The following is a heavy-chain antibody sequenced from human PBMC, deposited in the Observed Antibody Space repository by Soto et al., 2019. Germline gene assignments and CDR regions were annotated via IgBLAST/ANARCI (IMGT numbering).Heavy chain of an antibody. J-gene: IGHJ5*02. D-gene: IGHD6-19*01. CDR1: GGTIRSPDW. V-gene: IGHV4-4*02. CDR3: ARGRGRYSSGWSWFDP. Sequence: SETLSLTCGVAGGTIRSPDWWTWVRQPPGKGLEWIGEIFQSGSTNYTPSLESRVTISVDKSKNQFSLTLTSVTAADTAVYFCARGRGRYSSGWSWFDPWGQGILVTVSS. CDR2: IFQSGST.